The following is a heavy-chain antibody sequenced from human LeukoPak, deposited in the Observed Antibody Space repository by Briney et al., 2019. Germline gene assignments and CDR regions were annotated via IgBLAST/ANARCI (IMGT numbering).Heavy chain of an antibody. D-gene: IGHD6-19*01. CDR3: ARELPGIAVAGTLALDY. V-gene: IGHV1-69*04. CDR1: GGTFSSYA. J-gene: IGHJ4*02. CDR2: IIPILGIA. Sequence: ASVTVSCKASGGTFSSYAISWVRQAPGQGLEWMGRIIPILGIANYAQKFQGRVTITADKSTSTAYMELSSLRSEDTAVYYCARELPGIAVAGTLALDYWGQGTLVTVSS.